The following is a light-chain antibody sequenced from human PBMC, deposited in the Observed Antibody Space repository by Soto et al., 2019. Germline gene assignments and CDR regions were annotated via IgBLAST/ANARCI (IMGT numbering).Light chain of an antibody. CDR3: QKYGNSLT. CDR1: QSVSSSY. V-gene: IGKV3-20*01. Sequence: EIVLTQSPGTLSLSPGERATLSCRASQSVSSSYLAWYQQKPGQAPRLLIYDVSNRATGIPDRFSGSGSGTDSTLTISRLEPDDVAVYYCQKYGNSLTFGGGTRVEIK. J-gene: IGKJ4*01. CDR2: DVS.